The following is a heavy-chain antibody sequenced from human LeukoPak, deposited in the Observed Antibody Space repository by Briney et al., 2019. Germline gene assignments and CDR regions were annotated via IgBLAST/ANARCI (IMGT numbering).Heavy chain of an antibody. CDR3: ARGSVAGTFNY. CDR1: GFTFSSYS. J-gene: IGHJ4*02. V-gene: IGHV3-21*01. Sequence: GGSLRLSCAASGFTFSSYSMNWVRQAPGKGLEWVSSIGSSSSYIYYADSVKGRFTISRDNAKNSLYLQMNSLRAEDTAVYYCARGSVAGTFNYWGQGTLVTVSS. CDR2: IGSSSSYI. D-gene: IGHD6-19*01.